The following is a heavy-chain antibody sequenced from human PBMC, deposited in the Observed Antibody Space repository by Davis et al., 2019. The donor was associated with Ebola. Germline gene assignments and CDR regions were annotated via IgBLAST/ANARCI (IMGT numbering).Heavy chain of an antibody. D-gene: IGHD3-3*01. Sequence: GESLKISCAASGFTFSSYSMNWVRQAPRKGLEWVSSISSSSSYIYYADSVKGRFTISRDNAKNSLYLQMNSLRAEDTAVYYCARDPFTIFGVGAYDYWGQGTLVTVSS. V-gene: IGHV3-21*01. CDR2: ISSSSSYI. CDR1: GFTFSSYS. CDR3: ARDPFTIFGVGAYDY. J-gene: IGHJ4*02.